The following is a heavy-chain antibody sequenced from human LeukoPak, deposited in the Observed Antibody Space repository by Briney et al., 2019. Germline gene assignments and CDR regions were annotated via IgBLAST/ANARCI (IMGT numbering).Heavy chain of an antibody. CDR3: VDPFGDAFDI. J-gene: IGHJ3*02. D-gene: IGHD3-3*01. Sequence: TGGSLRLSCEVSGFTFTDYWMNWVRQAPGKGPEWVASIRQDGSEKTYVDSVKGRFTISRDNAKNTLYLQMNSLRAEDTGVYYCVDPFGDAFDIWGQGTMVTVSS. CDR1: GFTFTDYW. V-gene: IGHV3-7*01. CDR2: IRQDGSEK.